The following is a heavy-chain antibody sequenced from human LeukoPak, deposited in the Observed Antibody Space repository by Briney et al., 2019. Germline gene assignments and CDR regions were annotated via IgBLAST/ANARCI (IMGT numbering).Heavy chain of an antibody. CDR3: VKDRDDGNYYFDY. V-gene: IGHV3-30*02. CDR1: GFTFSNHG. D-gene: IGHD2/OR15-2a*01. CDR2: IRRDGRDR. J-gene: IGHJ4*02. Sequence: GALRLSCAASGFTFSNHGMHWVRQAPGKGPEWVAFIRRDGRDRDYADSVQGRFTISRDNSKNTVSVLMDSLRPEDTAVYYCVKDRDDGNYYFDYWGQGTLVTVSS.